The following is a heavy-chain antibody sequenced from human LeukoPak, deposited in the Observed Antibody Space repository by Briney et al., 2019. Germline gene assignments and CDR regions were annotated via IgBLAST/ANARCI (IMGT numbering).Heavy chain of an antibody. CDR3: VKDASEWPLYYFDY. J-gene: IGHJ4*02. CDR2: ISSNGGST. D-gene: IGHD3-3*01. CDR1: GFTFSSYA. Sequence: GGSLRLSCSASGFTFSSYAMHWVRQAPGKGLEYVSAISSNGGSTYYADSVKGRFTISRDNSKNTLYLRMSSLRAEDTAVYYCVKDASEWPLYYFDYWGQGTLVTVSS. V-gene: IGHV3-64D*06.